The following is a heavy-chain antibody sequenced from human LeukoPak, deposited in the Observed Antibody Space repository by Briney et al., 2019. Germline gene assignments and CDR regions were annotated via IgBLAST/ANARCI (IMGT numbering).Heavy chain of an antibody. D-gene: IGHD2-2*01. CDR1: GYTFTSYA. J-gene: IGHJ4*02. CDR3: ARGFLGYCSSTSCSAFDY. CDR2: INAGNGNT. Sequence: ASVKVSCKASGYTFTSYAMHWVRQAPGQRLEWMGWINAGNGNTKYSQKFQGRVTITRDTSASTAYMELSSLRSEDTAVYYCARGFLGYCSSTSCSAFDYWGQGTLVTVSS. V-gene: IGHV1-3*01.